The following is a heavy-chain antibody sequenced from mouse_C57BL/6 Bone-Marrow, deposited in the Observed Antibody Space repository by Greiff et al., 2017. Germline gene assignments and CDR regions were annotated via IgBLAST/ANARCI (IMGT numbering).Heavy chain of an antibody. Sequence: VKLMESGAELVKPGASVKMSCKASGYTFTSYWITWVKQRPGQGLEWIGDIYPGSGSTNYNEKFKSKATLTVDTSSSTAYMQLSSLTSEDSAVYYCARDYGSSPLYYFDYWGQGTTLTVSS. D-gene: IGHD1-1*01. V-gene: IGHV1-55*01. CDR1: GYTFTSYW. J-gene: IGHJ2*01. CDR3: ARDYGSSPLYYFDY. CDR2: IYPGSGST.